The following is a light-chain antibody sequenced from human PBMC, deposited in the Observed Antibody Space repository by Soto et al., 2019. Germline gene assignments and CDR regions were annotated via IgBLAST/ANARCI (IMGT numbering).Light chain of an antibody. CDR1: QSVSRY. CDR2: AAS. Sequence: DIVLTQSPATLSLSPGERATLSCRASQSVSRYLAWYQQKPGQAPRLLTYAASNTATGIPARFSGSGSGTDFTLTISSLEPEDFAVYYCQQRSDWPYTFGGGTKVEI. J-gene: IGKJ4*01. V-gene: IGKV3-11*01. CDR3: QQRSDWPYT.